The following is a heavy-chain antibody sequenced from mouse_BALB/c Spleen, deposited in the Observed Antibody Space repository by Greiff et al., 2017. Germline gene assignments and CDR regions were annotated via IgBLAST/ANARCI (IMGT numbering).Heavy chain of an antibody. J-gene: IGHJ4*01. CDR1: GYTFTSYW. D-gene: IGHD2-4*01. CDR3: TGGGITTSDYYAMDY. V-gene: IGHV1S22*01. Sequence: LQQPGSELVRPGASVKLSCKASGYTFTSYWMHWVKQRPGQGLEWIGNLYPGSGSTNYDEKFKNQATLTVDTSSSTAYMQLSSLTSEDSAVYYCTGGGITTSDYYAMDYWGQGTSVTVSS. CDR2: LYPGSGST.